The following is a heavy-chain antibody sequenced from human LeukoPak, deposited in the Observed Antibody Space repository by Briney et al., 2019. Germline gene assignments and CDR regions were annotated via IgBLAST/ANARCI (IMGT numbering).Heavy chain of an antibody. V-gene: IGHV3-7*01. D-gene: IGHD1-26*01. CDR3: ARDPFEL. CDR2: IKQGGSDK. J-gene: IGHJ4*02. Sequence: QTGGSLRLSCAASGFTFSSYAMSWVRQAPGKGLEWVATIKQGGSDKFYVDSMKGRFTISGDNARNSLYLQMNSLRAEDTAVYYCARDPFELWGQGTLVTVSS. CDR1: GFTFSSYA.